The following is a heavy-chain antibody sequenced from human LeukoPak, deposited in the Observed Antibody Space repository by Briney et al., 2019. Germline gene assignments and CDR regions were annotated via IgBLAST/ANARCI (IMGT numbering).Heavy chain of an antibody. J-gene: IGHJ4*02. CDR2: ISGSGGGT. CDR1: GFTFTGYA. V-gene: IGHV3-23*01. D-gene: IGHD3-10*01. Sequence: PGGSLRLSCAACGFTFTGYAMPWVREAPREGLEGVSDISGSGGGTYYADSVQGRFTISRDNSKNTLYLQMNSLRAEDTAVYYCAKDLRFGDSPGNRFDYWGQGTLVTVSS. CDR3: AKDLRFGDSPGNRFDY.